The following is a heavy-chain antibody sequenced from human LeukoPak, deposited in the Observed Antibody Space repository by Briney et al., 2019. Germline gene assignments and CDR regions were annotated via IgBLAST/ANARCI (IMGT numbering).Heavy chain of an antibody. CDR3: AKDFTDRSDY. D-gene: IGHD1-14*01. J-gene: IGHJ4*02. CDR1: GFTFSSYG. V-gene: IGHV3-30*18. CDR2: IPYDGSNK. Sequence: GRSLRLSCAASGFTFSSYGMHWVRQAPGKGLEWVAVIPYDGSNKYYADSVKGRFTISRDNSKNTLYLQMNSLRAEDTAVYYCAKDFTDRSDYWGQGTLVTVSS.